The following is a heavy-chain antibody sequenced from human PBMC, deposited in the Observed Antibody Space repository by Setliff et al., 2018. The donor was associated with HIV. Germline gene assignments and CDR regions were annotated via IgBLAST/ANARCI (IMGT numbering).Heavy chain of an antibody. V-gene: IGHV4-39*01. Sequence: SETLSLTCTVSGGSISSSSYYWGWIRQPPGKGLEWIGSIYYSGSTHYNPSLKSRVAISVDTSKNQFSLKLSSVTAADTAVYYCATGPYGSGSCTKFDYWGQGTLVTVSS. CDR3: ATGPYGSGSCTKFDY. CDR2: IYYSGST. J-gene: IGHJ4*02. CDR1: GGSISSSSYY. D-gene: IGHD3-10*01.